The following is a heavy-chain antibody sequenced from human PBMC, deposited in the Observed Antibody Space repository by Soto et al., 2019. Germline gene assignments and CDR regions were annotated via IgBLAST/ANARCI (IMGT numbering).Heavy chain of an antibody. D-gene: IGHD5-12*01. CDR3: AKAPRGEMATD. CDR1: GYTFINYH. V-gene: IGHV1-18*01. J-gene: IGHJ4*02. CDR2: INTYDGMT. Sequence: QVQLVQSGGEVKKPGASVTVSCKASGYTFINYHITWARQAPGQGLEWMAWINTYDGMTDYAQRFQGRVTMTRDTATSTAYMELRNLGSDDTAVYFFAKAPRGEMATDWGQGTLVTVSS.